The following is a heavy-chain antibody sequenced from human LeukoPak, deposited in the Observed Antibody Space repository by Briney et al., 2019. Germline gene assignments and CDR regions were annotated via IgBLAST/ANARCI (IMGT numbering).Heavy chain of an antibody. CDR2: IYNSGIT. V-gene: IGHV4-30-4*01. CDR1: GGSISSGDYY. J-gene: IGHJ4*02. D-gene: IGHD5-12*01. CDR3: ARDRSGYDHLDY. Sequence: PSQTLSLTCTVSGGSISSGDYYWSWIRQPPGKGLEWIGYIYNSGITYYNPSLKSRVTISEDTYKNQFSLKLSSVTAADTAVYYCARDRSGYDHLDYWGQGTLVTVSS.